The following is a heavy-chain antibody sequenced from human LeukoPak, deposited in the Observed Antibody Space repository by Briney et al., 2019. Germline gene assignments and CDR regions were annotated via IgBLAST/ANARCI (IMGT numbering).Heavy chain of an antibody. CDR3: ARLDRFTIFGVDRDFDL. CDR1: GGSISSYY. J-gene: IGHJ2*01. D-gene: IGHD3-3*01. Sequence: SETLSLTCTVSGGSISSYYWSWIRQPPGKGLEWIGYIYTSGSTNYNPSLKSRVTISVDTSKNQFSLKLSSVTAADTAVYYCARLDRFTIFGVDRDFDLWGRGTLVTVSS. V-gene: IGHV4-4*09. CDR2: IYTSGST.